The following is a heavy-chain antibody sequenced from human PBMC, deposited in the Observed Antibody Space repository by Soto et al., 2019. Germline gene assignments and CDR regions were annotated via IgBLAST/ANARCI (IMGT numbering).Heavy chain of an antibody. CDR2: ISGSGGST. D-gene: IGHD5-12*01. J-gene: IGHJ6*02. V-gene: IGHV3-23*01. CDR3: AKDGYSGYDSHYYYGMDV. CDR1: GFTFSSYA. Sequence: GGSLRLSCAASGFTFSSYAMSWVRQAPGKGLEWVSAISGSGGSTYYADSVKGRFTISRDNSKNTLYLQMNSLRAEDTAVYYCAKDGYSGYDSHYYYGMDVWGQGTTVTVSS.